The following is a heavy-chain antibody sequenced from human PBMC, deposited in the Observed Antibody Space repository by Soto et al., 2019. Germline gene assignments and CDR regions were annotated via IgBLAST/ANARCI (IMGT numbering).Heavy chain of an antibody. D-gene: IGHD3-3*01. V-gene: IGHV3-43*01. CDR3: AKERRPFWSGSDYYYYYGMDV. CDR1: GFTFDDYT. CDR2: ISWDGGST. Sequence: GGSLRLSCAASGFTFDDYTMHWVRQAPGKGLEWVSLISWDGGSTYYADSVKGRFTISRDNSKNSLYLQMNSLRTEDTALYYCAKERRPFWSGSDYYYYYGMDVWGQGTTVTVSS. J-gene: IGHJ6*02.